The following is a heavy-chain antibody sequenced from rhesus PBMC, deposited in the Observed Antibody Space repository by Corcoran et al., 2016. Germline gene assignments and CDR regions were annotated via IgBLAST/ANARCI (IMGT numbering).Heavy chain of an antibody. V-gene: IGHV2-1*01. CDR3: VRGPTITDFDY. CDR2: IYWDDDK. Sequence: QVTLKVSGPALVEPTQTLTLTCTFSGFSLSTLGMGVGWIRQPSRMTLEWVAHIYWDDDKRYNIFLKDMHIISKDTSKNQVVLTMTDVDPVDTATYYCVRGPTITDFDYWGQGVLVTVSS. J-gene: IGHJ4*01. CDR1: GFSLSTLGMG. D-gene: IGHD3-40*01.